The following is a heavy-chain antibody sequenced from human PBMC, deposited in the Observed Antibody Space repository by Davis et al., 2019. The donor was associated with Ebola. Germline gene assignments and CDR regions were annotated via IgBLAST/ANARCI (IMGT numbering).Heavy chain of an antibody. CDR2: IYYTGST. CDR1: GGPISSYY. Sequence: MPSETLSLTCVVSGGPISSYYWNWIRQSPGKGLEWIGHIYYTGSTDYNPSLKSRVTISVDTSKNKFSLELSSVTAADTAVYYCAKGTYSSMAAWFDPWGQGILVTVPS. D-gene: IGHD2-21*01. V-gene: IGHV4-59*08. CDR3: AKGTYSSMAAWFDP. J-gene: IGHJ5*02.